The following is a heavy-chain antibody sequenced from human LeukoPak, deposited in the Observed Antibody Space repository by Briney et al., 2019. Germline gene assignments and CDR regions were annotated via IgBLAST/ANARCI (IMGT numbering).Heavy chain of an antibody. CDR2: ISSSSRDI. Sequence: GGSLRLSCAASGFTFTSYAMNWVRQAPGKELEWVSFISSSSRDINYADSVKGRFTISRDNAWNSLYLQMNSLRAEDTAVYYCARDSDSSGHYYMDYFDYWGQGALVTVSS. CDR1: GFTFTSYA. V-gene: IGHV3-21*01. J-gene: IGHJ4*02. D-gene: IGHD3-22*01. CDR3: ARDSDSSGHYYMDYFDY.